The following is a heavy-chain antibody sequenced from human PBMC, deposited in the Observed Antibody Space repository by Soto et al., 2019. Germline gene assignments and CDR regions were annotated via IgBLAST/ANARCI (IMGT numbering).Heavy chain of an antibody. J-gene: IGHJ4*02. V-gene: IGHV1-18*01. D-gene: IGHD1-1*01. CDR3: ARGGYGDY. Sequence: QVHLVQSGAEVNKPGASVKVSCKGSGYAFTTYGITWVRQAPGQGLEWMGWISAHNGNTNYAQKPQGRVTVTRDTSTSTAYRELRRLRSDDTAVYYCARGGYGDYWGQGALVTVS. CDR1: GYAFTTYG. CDR2: ISAHNGNT.